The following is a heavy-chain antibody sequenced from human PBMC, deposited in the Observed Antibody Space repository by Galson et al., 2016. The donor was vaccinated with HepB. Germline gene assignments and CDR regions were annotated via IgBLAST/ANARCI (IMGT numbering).Heavy chain of an antibody. V-gene: IGHV4-31*03. CDR2: IYYSGST. Sequence: TLSLTCTVSGGSISSGTYYWIWIRHHPGKGLEWIGYIYYSGSTNYNPSLKSRVTISVDTSKNQFSLKLTSVTAADTAIYYCARDPMARGYGDDWFDSWGQGTLVTVSS. CDR1: GGSISSGTYY. CDR3: ARDPMARGYGDDWFDS. D-gene: IGHD3-10*01. J-gene: IGHJ5*01.